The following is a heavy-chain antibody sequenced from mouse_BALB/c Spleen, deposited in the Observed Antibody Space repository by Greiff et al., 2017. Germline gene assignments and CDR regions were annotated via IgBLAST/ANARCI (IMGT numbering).Heavy chain of an antibody. Sequence: VQRVESGAELVRPGTSVKVSCKASGYAFTNYLIEWVKQRPGQGLEWIGVINPGSGGTNYNEKFKGKATLTADKSSSTAYMQLSSLTSDDSAVYFCARNYGNYGVFAYWGQGTLVTVSA. CDR2: INPGSGGT. CDR3: ARNYGNYGVFAY. D-gene: IGHD2-1*01. J-gene: IGHJ3*01. CDR1: GYAFTNYL. V-gene: IGHV1-54*01.